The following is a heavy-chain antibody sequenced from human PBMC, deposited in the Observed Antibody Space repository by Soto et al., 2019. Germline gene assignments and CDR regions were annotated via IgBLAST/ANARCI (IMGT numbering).Heavy chain of an antibody. J-gene: IGHJ6*02. V-gene: IGHV4-4*02. CDR3: ASPKNYCSSTSCYEYYGMDV. CDR2: IYHSGST. Sequence: SETLSLTCAVSGGSISSSNWWSWVRQPPGKGLEWIGEIYHSGSTNYNPSLKSRVTISVDKSKNQFSLKLSSVTAADTAVYYCASPKNYCSSTSCYEYYGMDVWGQGTTVTVSS. D-gene: IGHD2-2*01. CDR1: GGSISSSNW.